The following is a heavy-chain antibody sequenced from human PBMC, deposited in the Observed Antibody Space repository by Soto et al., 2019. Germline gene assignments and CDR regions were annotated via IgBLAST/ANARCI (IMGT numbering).Heavy chain of an antibody. Sequence: QVQLVESGGGVFQPGRSLRLSVAASGFTFSSYALHWVRQAPGKGREGGAVISYDGSNKYYADSVKGRFTISRDNSKNTLYLQMNSLRAEDTAVYYCARALSYCGGDCYFYYYYGMDVWGQGTTVTVSS. D-gene: IGHD2-21*02. CDR3: ARALSYCGGDCYFYYYYGMDV. CDR1: GFTFSSYA. V-gene: IGHV3-30-3*01. CDR2: ISYDGSNK. J-gene: IGHJ6*02.